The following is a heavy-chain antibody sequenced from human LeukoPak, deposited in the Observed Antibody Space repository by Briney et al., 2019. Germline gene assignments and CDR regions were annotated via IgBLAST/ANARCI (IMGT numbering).Heavy chain of an antibody. CDR2: INSDGSST. Sequence: GGSLRLSCAASGFTFDDYGMSWVRQAPGKGLVWVSRINSDGSSTSYADSVKGRFTISRDNAKNTLYLQMNSLRAEDTAVYYCARMMYYYDSSGYFDYWGQGTLVTVSS. CDR1: GFTFDDYG. V-gene: IGHV3-74*01. CDR3: ARMMYYYDSSGYFDY. D-gene: IGHD3-22*01. J-gene: IGHJ4*02.